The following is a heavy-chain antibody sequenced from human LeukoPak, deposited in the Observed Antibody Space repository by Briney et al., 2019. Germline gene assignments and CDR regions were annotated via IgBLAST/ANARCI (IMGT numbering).Heavy chain of an antibody. J-gene: IGHJ3*02. D-gene: IGHD6-19*01. CDR1: GGSISSYY. CDR3: ARDRGEQWLVLAIDAFDI. CDR2: IYTSGST. Sequence: KSSETLSLTCTVSGGSISSYYWSWIRQPAGKGLEWIGRIYTSGSTNYNPSLKSRVTMSVDTSKNQFSLKLSSVTAVDTAVYYCARDRGEQWLVLAIDAFDIWGQGTMVTVSS. V-gene: IGHV4-4*07.